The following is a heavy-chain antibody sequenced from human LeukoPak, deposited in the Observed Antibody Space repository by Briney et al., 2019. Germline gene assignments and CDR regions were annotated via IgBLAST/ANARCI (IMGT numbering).Heavy chain of an antibody. CDR1: GGSFSGYY. D-gene: IGHD4-17*01. J-gene: IGHJ6*02. CDR3: ARDYGDYYYYYGMDV. Sequence: PSETLSLTCAVYGGSFSGYYWSWLRQPPGKGLEWIGEINHSGSTNYNPSLKSRVTISVDTSKNQFSLKLSSVTAADTAVYYCARDYGDYYYYYGMDVWGQGTTVTVSS. V-gene: IGHV4-34*01. CDR2: INHSGST.